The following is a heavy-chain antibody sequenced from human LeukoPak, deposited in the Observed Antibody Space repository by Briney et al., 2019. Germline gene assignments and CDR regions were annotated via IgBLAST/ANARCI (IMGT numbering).Heavy chain of an antibody. J-gene: IGHJ4*02. CDR3: AVRGVGATTGDY. V-gene: IGHV1-24*01. Sequence: ASVKVSCKVSGYTLTELSMHWVRQAPGKGLEWMGGFDPEDGETIYAQKFQGRVTMTEDTSTDTACMELSSLRSEDTAVYYCAVRGVGATTGDYWGQGTLVTVSS. D-gene: IGHD1-26*01. CDR2: FDPEDGET. CDR1: GYTLTELS.